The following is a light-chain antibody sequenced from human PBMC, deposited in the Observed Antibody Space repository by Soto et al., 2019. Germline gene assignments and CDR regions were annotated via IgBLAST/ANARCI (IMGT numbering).Light chain of an antibody. J-gene: IGKJ3*01. CDR3: QLLAGSAT. CDR2: TTS. V-gene: IGKV3-20*01. Sequence: EIVLTQSPDTLSLSPGERATLSCRASQSIDSRWLAWNQQKPGQAPRLLIYTTSSRATGIPDRFSGSGSGTDFTLTISRLEPEDFAVYYCQLLAGSATFGAGLNLDIK. CDR1: QSIDSRW.